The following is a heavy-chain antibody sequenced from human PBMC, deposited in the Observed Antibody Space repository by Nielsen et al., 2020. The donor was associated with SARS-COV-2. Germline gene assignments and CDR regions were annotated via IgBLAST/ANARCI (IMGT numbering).Heavy chain of an antibody. D-gene: IGHD6-6*01. J-gene: IGHJ6*03. V-gene: IGHV4-59*01. CDR2: IYYSGST. CDR1: GGSISSYY. CDR3: ARGQLVLAYYYYYYMDV. Sequence: SETLSLTCTVSGGSISSYYWSWIRQPPGKGLEWIGYIYYSGSTSYNPSLKSRVTISVDTSKNQFSLKLSSVTAADTAVYYCARGQLVLAYYYYYYMDVWGKGTTVTVSS.